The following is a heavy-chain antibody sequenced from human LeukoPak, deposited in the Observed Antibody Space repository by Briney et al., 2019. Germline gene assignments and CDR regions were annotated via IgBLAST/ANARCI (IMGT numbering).Heavy chain of an antibody. J-gene: IGHJ5*02. D-gene: IGHD6-19*01. V-gene: IGHV3-23*01. CDR3: AKVVHSSGWPGWFDP. CDR1: GFTFSNYD. Sequence: GGSLRLSCAASGFTFSNYDMSWVRQAPGKGPQWVSTISGSGDNTYYADSVKGRFTISRDNSKNTLYLQMNSLRAEDTALYYCAKVVHSSGWPGWFDPLGQGTLVTVSS. CDR2: ISGSGDNT.